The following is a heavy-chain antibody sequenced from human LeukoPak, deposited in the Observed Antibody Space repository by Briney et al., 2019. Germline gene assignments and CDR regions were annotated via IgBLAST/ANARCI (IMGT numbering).Heavy chain of an antibody. V-gene: IGHV4-31*03. CDR3: ARREYYYGSGSSAWFDP. Sequence: SETLSLTCTVSGGSISSGGYYWSWIRQHPGKGLEWIGYIYYSGSTYYNPSLKSRVTISVDTSKNQFSLKLSSVTAADTAVYYCARREYYYGSGSSAWFDPWGQGTLVTVSS. J-gene: IGHJ5*02. CDR1: GGSISSGGYY. CDR2: IYYSGST. D-gene: IGHD3-10*01.